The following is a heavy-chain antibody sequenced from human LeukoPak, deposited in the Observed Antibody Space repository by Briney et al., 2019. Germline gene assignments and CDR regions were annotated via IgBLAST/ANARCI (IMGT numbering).Heavy chain of an antibody. V-gene: IGHV1-3*01. Sequence: ASVKVSCKASGYIFISYAMHWVRQAPGQRLEWMGWINAGNGNTKCSQKFQGRVTITRDTSASTVYMELSSLRSEDTAVYYCARHRPRHGDTADYWGQGTQVTVSS. D-gene: IGHD5-18*01. CDR1: GYIFISYA. J-gene: IGHJ4*02. CDR3: ARHRPRHGDTADY. CDR2: INAGNGNT.